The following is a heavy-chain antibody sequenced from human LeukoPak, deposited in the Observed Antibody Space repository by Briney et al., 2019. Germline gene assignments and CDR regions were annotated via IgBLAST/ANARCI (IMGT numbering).Heavy chain of an antibody. D-gene: IGHD4-17*01. V-gene: IGHV1-8*01. J-gene: IGHJ4*02. CDR1: GYTFTSYG. CDR2: MNPNSGNT. CDR3: ARWKKCDDYGDCGFDC. Sequence: ASVKVSCKASGYTFTSYGINWVRQATGQGLEWMGWMNPNSGNTGYAQKFQGRVTMTRNTSISTAYMELSSLRSEDTAVYYCARWKKCDDYGDCGFDCWGQGTLVTVSS.